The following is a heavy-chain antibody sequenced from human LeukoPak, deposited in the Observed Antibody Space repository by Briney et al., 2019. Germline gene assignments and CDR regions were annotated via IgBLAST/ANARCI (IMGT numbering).Heavy chain of an antibody. J-gene: IGHJ4*02. V-gene: IGHV3-23*01. Sequence: GGSLRLSFAASGFTFSSYAMRGVGQAPGKGLEWVSAISGSGGSTYYADSVKGRFTISRDNSKNTLYLQMNSLRAEDTAVYYCAKENSAVAGTGYFDYWGQGTLVTVSS. CDR2: ISGSGGST. CDR3: AKENSAVAGTGYFDY. D-gene: IGHD6-19*01. CDR1: GFTFSSYA.